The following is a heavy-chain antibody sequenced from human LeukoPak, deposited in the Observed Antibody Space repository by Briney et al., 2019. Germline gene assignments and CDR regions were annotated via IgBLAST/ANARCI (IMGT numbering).Heavy chain of an antibody. Sequence: SETLSLTCTVSGGSISSYYWSWIRQPPGKGLEWVGYIYYSGSTNYNPSLKSRVTISVDTSKNQFSLKLSSVTAADTAVYYCAREAGTYFDYWGQGTLVTVSS. CDR3: AREAGTYFDY. V-gene: IGHV4-59*01. CDR2: IYYSGST. J-gene: IGHJ4*02. D-gene: IGHD6-19*01. CDR1: GGSISSYY.